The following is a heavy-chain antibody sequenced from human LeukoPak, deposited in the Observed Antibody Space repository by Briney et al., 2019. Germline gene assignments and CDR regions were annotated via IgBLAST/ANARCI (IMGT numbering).Heavy chain of an antibody. D-gene: IGHD2-15*01. J-gene: IGHJ6*02. Sequence: GTSLRLSCAASGFTLSSYAMHWVRQAPGKGLEWVAVISYDGSNEYYADSMKGRFTISRDNSKNTLYLQMNSLRAEDTAVYYCARDFIVLGYCSGGSCPPDDGMDVWGQGTTVTVAS. CDR1: GFTLSSYA. CDR2: ISYDGSNE. V-gene: IGHV3-30*04. CDR3: ARDFIVLGYCSGGSCPPDDGMDV.